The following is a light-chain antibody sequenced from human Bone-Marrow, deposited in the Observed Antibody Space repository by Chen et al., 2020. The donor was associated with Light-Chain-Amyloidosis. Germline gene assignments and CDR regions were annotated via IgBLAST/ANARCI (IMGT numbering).Light chain of an antibody. V-gene: IGLV3-25*03. CDR3: QSADSSGTDEVI. J-gene: IGLJ2*01. Sequence: SYELTQPPSVSVPPGQTARITCSGDALPTKYAYWCQQKPGQAPVLVNHKDTERPSGISERFSGSSAGTTATLTISGVQAKDEADDHCQSADSSGTDEVIFGGGTKLTV. CDR1: ALPTKY. CDR2: KDT.